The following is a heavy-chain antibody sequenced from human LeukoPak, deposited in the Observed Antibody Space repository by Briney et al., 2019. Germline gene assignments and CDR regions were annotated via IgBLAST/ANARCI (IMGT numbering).Heavy chain of an antibody. CDR3: AKDDAWLRFGE. CDR2: ISWNSGSI. D-gene: IGHD3-10*01. CDR1: GFTFDDYS. V-gene: IGHV3-9*01. J-gene: IGHJ4*02. Sequence: GGSLRLSCAASGFTFDDYSMHWVRQAPGKGLEWVSGISWNSGSIGYADSVKGRFTISRDNSKNTLYLEVISLTAEDTAVYYCAKDDAWLRFGEWSQGTLVTVSS.